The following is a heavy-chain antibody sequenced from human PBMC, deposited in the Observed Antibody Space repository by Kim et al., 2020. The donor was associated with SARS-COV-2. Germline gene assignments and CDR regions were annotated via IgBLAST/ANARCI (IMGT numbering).Heavy chain of an antibody. D-gene: IGHD2-15*01. CDR2: IIPIFGTA. V-gene: IGHV1-69*13. CDR1: GGTFSSYA. Sequence: SVKVSCKASGGTFSSYAISWVRQAPGQGLEWMGGIIPIFGTANYAQKFQGRVTITADESTSTAYMELSSLRSEDTAVYYCARDHPYPDCSGGSCYSEATSYFDYWGQGTLVTVSS. J-gene: IGHJ4*02. CDR3: ARDHPYPDCSGGSCYSEATSYFDY.